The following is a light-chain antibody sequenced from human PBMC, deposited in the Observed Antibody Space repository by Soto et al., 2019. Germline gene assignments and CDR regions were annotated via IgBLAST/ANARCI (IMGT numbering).Light chain of an antibody. CDR1: QSISSW. CDR3: QHYNSYSEA. V-gene: IGKV1-5*01. Sequence: DIQMTQPPSTLSASVGDRVTITCRASQSISSWLAWYQQKPGKAPKLLIYDASSLESGVPSRFSGSGSGTEFTLTISSLQPDDFATYYCQHYNSYSEAFGQGTKADI. J-gene: IGKJ1*01. CDR2: DAS.